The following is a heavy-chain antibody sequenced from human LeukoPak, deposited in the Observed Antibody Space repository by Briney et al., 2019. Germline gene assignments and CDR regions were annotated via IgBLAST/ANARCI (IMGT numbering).Heavy chain of an antibody. D-gene: IGHD1-26*01. J-gene: IGHJ4*02. CDR2: INSDGSST. Sequence: GGSLRLSCAASGFTFSSYSMNWVRQAPGKGLEWVSRINSDGSSTSYADSVKGRFTISRDNAKNTLYLQMNSLRAEDTAVYYCARWELLSGYYFDYWGQGTLVTVSS. CDR3: ARWELLSGYYFDY. V-gene: IGHV3-74*01. CDR1: GFTFSSYS.